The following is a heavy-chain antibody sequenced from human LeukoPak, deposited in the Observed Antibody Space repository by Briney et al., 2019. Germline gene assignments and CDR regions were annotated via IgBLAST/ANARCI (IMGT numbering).Heavy chain of an antibody. Sequence: SVKVSCKASGGTFSSYAISWVRQAPGQGLEWMGRIIPIFGTANYAQKFQGRVTITTDESTSTAYMELSSLRSEDTAVYYCVSTAAGPAYYFDYWGQGTLVTVSS. CDR1: GGTFSSYA. CDR2: IIPIFGTA. V-gene: IGHV1-69*05. D-gene: IGHD6-13*01. CDR3: VSTAAGPAYYFDY. J-gene: IGHJ4*02.